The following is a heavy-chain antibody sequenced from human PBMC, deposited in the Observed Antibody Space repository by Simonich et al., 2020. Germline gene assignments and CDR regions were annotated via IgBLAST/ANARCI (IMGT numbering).Heavy chain of an antibody. V-gene: IGHV3-74*01. Sequence: EVQLVESGGGLVQPGGSLRLSCAASGFTFSSYWMHWVRQAPGKGMVWVSRINSDGSSTSYADSVKGRFTISRDNAKNTLYLQMNSLRAEDTAVYYCARDYSNYDAFDIWGQGTMVTVSS. CDR1: GFTFSSYW. CDR3: ARDYSNYDAFDI. J-gene: IGHJ3*02. D-gene: IGHD4-4*01. CDR2: INSDGSST.